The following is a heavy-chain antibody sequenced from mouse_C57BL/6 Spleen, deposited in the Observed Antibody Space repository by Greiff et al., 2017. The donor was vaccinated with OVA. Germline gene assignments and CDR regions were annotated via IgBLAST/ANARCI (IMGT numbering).Heavy chain of an antibody. Sequence: VKLQESGAELVKPGASVKISCKASGYAFSSYWMNWVKQRPGKGLEWIGQIYPGDGDTNYNGQFKGKATLAADKSSSTAYMQLSSLTSEDSAFYVGARRGRDYVDYWGQGTTLTVSS. CDR1: GYAFSSYW. CDR3: ARRGRDYVDY. J-gene: IGHJ2*01. CDR2: IYPGDGDT. V-gene: IGHV1-80*01.